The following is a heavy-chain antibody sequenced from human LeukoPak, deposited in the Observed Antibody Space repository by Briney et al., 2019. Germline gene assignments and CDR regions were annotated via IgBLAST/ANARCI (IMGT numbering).Heavy chain of an antibody. D-gene: IGHD2-8*01. V-gene: IGHV1-69*13. CDR1: GGTFISYA. CDR3: ARELYGIPNGMDV. J-gene: IGHJ6*02. CDR2: IIPIFGTA. Sequence: GASVKVSCKASGGTFISYAISWVRQAPGQGLEWMGGIIPIFGTANYAQKFQGGVTITADESTSTAYMELSSLRSEDTAVYYCARELYGIPNGMDVWGQGTTVTVSS.